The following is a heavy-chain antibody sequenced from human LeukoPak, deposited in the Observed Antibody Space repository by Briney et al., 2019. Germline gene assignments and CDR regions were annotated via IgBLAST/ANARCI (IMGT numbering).Heavy chain of an antibody. D-gene: IGHD5-24*01. CDR1: GDSLSSYY. V-gene: IGHV4-59*12. Sequence: PSETLSLTCTVSGDSLSSYYWTWIRQPPGKGLEWIGSIYYSGSTYYNPSLKSRVTISVDTSKNQFSLKLSSVTAADTAVYYCARDLVEMATTPFDYWGQGTLVTVSS. J-gene: IGHJ4*02. CDR2: IYYSGST. CDR3: ARDLVEMATTPFDY.